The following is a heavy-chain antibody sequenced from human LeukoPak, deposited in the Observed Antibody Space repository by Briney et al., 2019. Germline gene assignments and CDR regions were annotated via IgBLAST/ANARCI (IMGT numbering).Heavy chain of an antibody. CDR1: GGSISSGGYY. CDR2: IYYSGST. V-gene: IGHV4-31*03. J-gene: IGHJ4*02. CDR3: AASIVVVPAALPLLFDY. Sequence: SETLSLTYTVSGGSISSGGYYWSWIRQHPGKGLEWIGYIYYSGSTYYNPSLKSRVTISVDTSKNQFSLKLSSVTAADTAVYYCAASIVVVPAALPLLFDYWGQGTLVTVSS. D-gene: IGHD2-2*01.